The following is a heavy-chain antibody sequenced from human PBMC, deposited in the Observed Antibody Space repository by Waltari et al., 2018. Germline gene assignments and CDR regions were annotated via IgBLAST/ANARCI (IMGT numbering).Heavy chain of an antibody. CDR1: GFTFSSSG. V-gene: IGHV3-33*01. D-gene: IGHD6-13*01. J-gene: IGHJ4*02. CDR3: ARVRGSSPFDY. CDR2: IWDDGSNK. Sequence: QVQLVESGGGVVQPGRSLRLSCAASGFTFSSSGMPWRRQAPGKGLEWVAVIWDDGSNKYYADSVKGRFTISRDNSKNTLYLQMNSLRAEDTAVYYCARVRGSSPFDYWGQGTLVTVSS.